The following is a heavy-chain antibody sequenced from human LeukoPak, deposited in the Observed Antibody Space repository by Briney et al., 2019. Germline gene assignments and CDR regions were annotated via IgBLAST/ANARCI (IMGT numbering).Heavy chain of an antibody. CDR3: AKVASAAVDPQWYFDL. D-gene: IGHD2-15*01. CDR2: ITGSGTGT. CDR1: GRTSYYA. Sequence: GGSLPLSCRASGRTSYYAMIWVRLAPGNGLESVSAITGSGTGTTYADSVKGRFTFSRDNSKNTLYLQMDSLRADDTAVYYCAKVASAAVDPQWYFDLWGRGTLVTVSS. V-gene: IGHV3-23*01. J-gene: IGHJ2*01.